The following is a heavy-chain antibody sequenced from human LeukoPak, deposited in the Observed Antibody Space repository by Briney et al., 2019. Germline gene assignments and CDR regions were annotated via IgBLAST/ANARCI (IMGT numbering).Heavy chain of an antibody. D-gene: IGHD3-22*01. V-gene: IGHV3-11*01. CDR2: ISSSGSTI. CDR3: AGSYYDSPPDWFDP. Sequence: GGSLRLSCAASGFTFSDYYMSWIRQAPGKGLEWVSYISSSGSTIYYADSVKGRFTISRDNAKNSLYLQMNSLRAEDTAVYYCAGSYYDSPPDWFDPWGQGTLVTVSS. J-gene: IGHJ5*02. CDR1: GFTFSDYY.